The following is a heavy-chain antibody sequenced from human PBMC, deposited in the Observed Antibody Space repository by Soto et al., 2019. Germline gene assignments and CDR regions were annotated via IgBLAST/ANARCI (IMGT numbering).Heavy chain of an antibody. CDR2: IYPGDSDT. J-gene: IGHJ4*01. V-gene: IGHV5-51*01. Sequence: PGESLKISCKGSGYSFTNYWIGWVRQMPGKGLEWMGIIYPGDSDTRYSPSFQGQVSISADKSTNTAYLQWSYLKASDTAMYYCARLGSGSPVTPGGYFDYWAQGTLVTVSA. CDR1: GYSFTNYW. CDR3: ARLGSGSPVTPGGYFDY. D-gene: IGHD4-4*01.